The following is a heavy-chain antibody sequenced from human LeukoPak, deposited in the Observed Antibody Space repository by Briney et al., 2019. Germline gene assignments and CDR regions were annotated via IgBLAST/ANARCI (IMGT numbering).Heavy chain of an antibody. D-gene: IGHD3-3*01. Sequence: GASVKVSCKASGYTFTSYGISWVRQAPGQGLEWMGWISAYNGNTNYAQKLQGRVTMTTDTPTSTAYMELTSLRSDDTAVYYCARVWYDSEGWFDPWGQGTLVTVSS. V-gene: IGHV1-18*01. CDR3: ARVWYDSEGWFDP. CDR2: ISAYNGNT. CDR1: GYTFTSYG. J-gene: IGHJ5*02.